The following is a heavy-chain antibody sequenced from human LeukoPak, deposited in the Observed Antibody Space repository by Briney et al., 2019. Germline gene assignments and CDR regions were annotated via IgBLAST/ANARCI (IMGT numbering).Heavy chain of an antibody. CDR1: GFTFSSYA. J-gene: IGHJ4*02. D-gene: IGHD6-13*01. Sequence: GGSLRLSCAASGFTFSSYAMHWVRQAPGKGLKWVAVISYDGSNKYYADSVKGRFTISRDNSKNTLYLQMNSLRAEDTAVYYCARDSSSWSLPDYWGQGTLVTVSS. CDR2: ISYDGSNK. CDR3: ARDSSSWSLPDY. V-gene: IGHV3-30*04.